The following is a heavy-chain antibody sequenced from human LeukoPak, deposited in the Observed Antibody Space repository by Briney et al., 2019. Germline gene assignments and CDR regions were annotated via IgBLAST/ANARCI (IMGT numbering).Heavy chain of an antibody. CDR3: VKGKYLVDY. CDR2: TAGSGDT. CDR1: GFTFSSFA. D-gene: IGHD2/OR15-2a*01. Sequence: GGSLRLSRAASGFTFSSFAMNWVRQAPGKGLEWVSTTAGSGDTYADSVKGRFTISRDDSKDTLYLQMNSLRVEDTAVYYCVKGKYLVDYWGQGTLVTVSS. J-gene: IGHJ4*02. V-gene: IGHV3-23*01.